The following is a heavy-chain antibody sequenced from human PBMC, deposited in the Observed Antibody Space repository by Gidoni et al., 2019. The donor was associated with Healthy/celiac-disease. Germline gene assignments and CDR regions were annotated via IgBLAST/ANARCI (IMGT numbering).Heavy chain of an antibody. V-gene: IGHV3-23*01. CDR2: ISGSGGST. CDR1: GFTFSSYA. CDR3: AKDQAFLVITPHFDY. J-gene: IGHJ4*02. Sequence: EVQLLESGGGLVQPGGSLRLSCAASGFTFSSYAMSWVRQAPGKGLDGVSAISGSGGSTYYAYSVKGRFTISRDNSKNTLYLQMNSLRAEDTAVYYCAKDQAFLVITPHFDYWGQGTLVTVSS. D-gene: IGHD3-22*01.